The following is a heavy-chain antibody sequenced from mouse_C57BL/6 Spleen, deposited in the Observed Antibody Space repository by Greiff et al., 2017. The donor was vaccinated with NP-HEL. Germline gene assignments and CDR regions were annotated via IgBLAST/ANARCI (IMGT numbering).Heavy chain of an antibody. Sequence: VQLQESGPELVKPGASVKISCKASGYAFSSSWMNWVKQRPGKGLEWIGRIYPGDGDTNYNGKFKGKATLTADKSSSTAYMQLSSLASEDSAVYFCARREVHYGSSYWYCDVWGTGTTVTVSS. J-gene: IGHJ1*03. CDR1: GYAFSSSW. V-gene: IGHV1-82*01. D-gene: IGHD1-1*01. CDR2: IYPGDGDT. CDR3: ARREVHYGSSYWYCDV.